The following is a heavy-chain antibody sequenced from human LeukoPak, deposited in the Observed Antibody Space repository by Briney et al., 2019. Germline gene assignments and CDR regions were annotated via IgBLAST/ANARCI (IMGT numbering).Heavy chain of an antibody. D-gene: IGHD6-6*01. Sequence: GVSLTLSCAAYRFAFSSYAMSWVRQAPGMGLEWFSATSGGGGGTYYADSVKGRFTISRDNAQHRLYLKMHSLRVEDTAVYSCAKVDLSSYRYYFDKWGQGTVVTVSS. CDR3: AKVDLSSYRYYFDK. CDR2: TSGGGGGT. J-gene: IGHJ4*02. CDR1: RFAFSSYA. V-gene: IGHV3-23*01.